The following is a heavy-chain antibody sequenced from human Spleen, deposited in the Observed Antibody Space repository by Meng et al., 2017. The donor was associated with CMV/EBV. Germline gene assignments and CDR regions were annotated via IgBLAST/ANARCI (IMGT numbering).Heavy chain of an antibody. J-gene: IGHJ1*01. CDR2: IIPSLRLA. Sequence: FSDYGINWLRQAPGQGPEWVGKIIPSLRLARNAKQFQGRVTISADKYTNTAFMELSSLTSDDTAIYYCARGSGQCSNGICPEVDYFQDWGQGTLDTVSS. V-gene: IGHV1-69*04. D-gene: IGHD1-14*01. CDR3: ARGSGQCSNGICPEVDYFQD. CDR1: FSDYG.